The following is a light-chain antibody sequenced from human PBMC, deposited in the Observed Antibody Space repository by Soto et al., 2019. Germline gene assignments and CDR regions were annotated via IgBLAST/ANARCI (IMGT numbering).Light chain of an antibody. J-gene: IGKJ1*01. Sequence: AIQMTQSPSSLSASVGDRVTITCRASQDIKNDLGWYQQKPGKAPKLLIYAAYSLQSGVPSRFSGSGSGTDFTLTISSLLPEDFATYYCLQDYTYPWTFGQGTKVDNK. V-gene: IGKV1-6*02. CDR3: LQDYTYPWT. CDR2: AAY. CDR1: QDIKND.